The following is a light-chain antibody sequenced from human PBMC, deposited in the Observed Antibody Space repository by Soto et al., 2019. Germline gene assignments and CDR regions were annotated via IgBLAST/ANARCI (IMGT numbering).Light chain of an antibody. J-gene: IGLJ1*01. CDR3: SSYTTSNTRQIV. Sequence: QSALTQPASVSGSPGQSITISCTGTSSDVGGHNSVSWYQHHPGKAPKLMIFDVSNRPSGVSNRFSGSKSGNTASLTISGLQPEDEADYYCSSYTTSNTRQIVFGTGTKVTVL. CDR2: DVS. CDR1: SSDVGGHNS. V-gene: IGLV2-14*03.